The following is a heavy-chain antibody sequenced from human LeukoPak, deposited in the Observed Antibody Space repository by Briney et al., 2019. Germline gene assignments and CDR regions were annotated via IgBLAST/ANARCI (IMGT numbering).Heavy chain of an antibody. CDR3: ASFLGGRGVYSRGAYYFDY. CDR1: GGSISSGGYY. J-gene: IGHJ4*02. V-gene: IGHV4-31*03. Sequence: PQTLSLTCTVSGGSISSGGYYWSWIRQHPGKGLEWIGYIYYSGSTYYNPSLKSRVTISVDTFKNQFSLKLGPVTAADTAVYYCASFLGGRGVYSRGAYYFDYWGQGTLVTDSS. D-gene: IGHD4-11*01. CDR2: IYYSGST.